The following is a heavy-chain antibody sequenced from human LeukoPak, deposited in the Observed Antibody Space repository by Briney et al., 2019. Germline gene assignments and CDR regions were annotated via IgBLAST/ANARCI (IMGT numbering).Heavy chain of an antibody. CDR1: GFTFTSYD. CDR3: VRDGEGVAISVNYWFDP. D-gene: IGHD3-10*01. V-gene: IGHV1-8*01. CDR2: MNPNNGNT. Sequence: ASVKVSCKASGFTFTSYDINWVRQASGQGLEWMGWMNPNNGNTGSAQKFQGTLTMTRAPSISTAYMELRGLRSEATAVYYCVRDGEGVAISVNYWFDPWGQGTLVTVSS. J-gene: IGHJ5*02.